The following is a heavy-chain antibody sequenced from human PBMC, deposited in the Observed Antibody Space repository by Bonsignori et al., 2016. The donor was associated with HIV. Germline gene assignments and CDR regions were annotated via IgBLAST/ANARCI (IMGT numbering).Heavy chain of an antibody. Sequence: GESLKISCAASGFTFSSYTMIWVRQAPGKGLEWVSSISSSGTYIYYADSLKGRFTISRDNAKNSLYLQMKSLRAEDTAVYYCARVPEGLWFGDDAFDIWGPRDIGHRLL. CDR1: GFTFSSYT. CDR3: ARVPEGLWFGDDAFDI. V-gene: IGHV3-21*01. CDR2: ISSSGTYI. J-gene: IGHJ3*02. D-gene: IGHD3-10*01.